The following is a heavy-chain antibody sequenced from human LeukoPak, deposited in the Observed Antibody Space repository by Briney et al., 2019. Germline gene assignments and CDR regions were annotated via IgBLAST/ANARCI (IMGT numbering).Heavy chain of an antibody. J-gene: IGHJ6*03. D-gene: IGHD2-2*01. Sequence: GESLKISCKGSGYSFTSYWIGWVRQMPGKGLEWMGIIYPGDSDTRYSPSFQGQVTISADKSISTAYLQWSSLEASDTAMYYCARHLGYCSSTSCEGYYYYYMDVWGKGTTVTVSS. CDR3: ARHLGYCSSTSCEGYYYYYMDV. CDR1: GYSFTSYW. V-gene: IGHV5-51*01. CDR2: IYPGDSDT.